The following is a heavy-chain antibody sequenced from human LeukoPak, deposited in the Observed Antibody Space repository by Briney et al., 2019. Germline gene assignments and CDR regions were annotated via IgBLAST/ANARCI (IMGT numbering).Heavy chain of an antibody. CDR3: ARDKVGEFPYYYYYYMDV. Sequence: SETLSLTCTVSGGSISSSSYYWGWIRQPPGKGLEWIGSIYYSGSTYYNPSLKSRVTISVDTSKSQFSLKLSSVTAADTAVYYCARDKVGEFPYYYYYYMDVWGKGTTVTVSS. CDR2: IYYSGST. CDR1: GGSISSSSYY. D-gene: IGHD3-16*01. J-gene: IGHJ6*03. V-gene: IGHV4-39*07.